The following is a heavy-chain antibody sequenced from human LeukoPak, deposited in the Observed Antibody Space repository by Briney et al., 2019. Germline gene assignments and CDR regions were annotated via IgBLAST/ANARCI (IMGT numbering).Heavy chain of an antibody. CDR3: ARVGVWDILTGYYKPNFDY. J-gene: IGHJ4*02. V-gene: IGHV4-34*01. CDR2: INHSGST. D-gene: IGHD3-9*01. Sequence: SETLSLTCAVYGGSFSGYYWSWIRQPPGKGLEWIGEINHSGSTNYNPSLKSRVTISVDTSKNKFSLKLSSVTAADTAVYYCARVGVWDILTGYYKPNFDYWGQGTLVTVSS. CDR1: GGSFSGYY.